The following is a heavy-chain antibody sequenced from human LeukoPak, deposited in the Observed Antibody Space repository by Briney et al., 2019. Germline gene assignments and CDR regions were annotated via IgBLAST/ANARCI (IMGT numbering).Heavy chain of an antibody. CDR1: GFSLSTSGVG. J-gene: IGHJ6*02. Sequence: SGPTLVNPTQTLTLTCTFSGFSLSTSGVGVGWIRQPPGKALEWLALIYWDDDERYSPSLKSRLTITKDTSKNQVVLTMTNMDPVDTATYYCAHRIERFLEWDYGMDVWGQGTTVTVSS. CDR2: IYWDDDE. V-gene: IGHV2-5*02. D-gene: IGHD3-3*01. CDR3: AHRIERFLEWDYGMDV.